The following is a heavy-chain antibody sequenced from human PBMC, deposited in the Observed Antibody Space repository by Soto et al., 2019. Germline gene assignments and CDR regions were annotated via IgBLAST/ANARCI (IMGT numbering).Heavy chain of an antibody. CDR3: IQSRCGGDCLQSYASHYYYGMDV. CDR1: GFSLSTSGVG. V-gene: IGHV2-5*02. D-gene: IGHD2-21*02. Sequence: QITLKESGPTLVKPTQTLTLTCTFSGFSLSTSGVGVGWIRQPPGKALEWLALIYWDDDKRYSPSLRSRLTINKATSKDQVVLTMANTDPVDTATYYCIQSRCGGDCLQSYASHYYYGMDVWGQGTTVTVSS. J-gene: IGHJ6*02. CDR2: IYWDDDK.